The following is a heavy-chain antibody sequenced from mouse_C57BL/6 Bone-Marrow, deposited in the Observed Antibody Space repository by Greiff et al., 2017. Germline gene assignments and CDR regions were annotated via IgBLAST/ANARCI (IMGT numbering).Heavy chain of an antibody. CDR2: IDPETGGT. D-gene: IGHD2-4*01. V-gene: IGHV1-15*01. Sequence: QVQLQQSGAELVRPGASVTLSCKASGYTFTDYEMHWVKQTPVHGLEWIGAIDPETGGTAYNQKFKGKAILTADKSSSTAYMELRSLTSEDSAVYYCTRTDDYDVEFACRGQGTLVTVSA. CDR1: GYTFTDYE. CDR3: TRTDDYDVEFAC. J-gene: IGHJ3*01.